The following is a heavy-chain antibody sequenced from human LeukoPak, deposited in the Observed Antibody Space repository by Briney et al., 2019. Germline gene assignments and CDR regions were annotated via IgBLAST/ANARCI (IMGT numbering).Heavy chain of an antibody. CDR2: INPSGGST. D-gene: IGHD5-12*01. J-gene: IGHJ4*02. V-gene: IGHV1-46*01. CDR3: AREFLWWLVGGARYYFDY. Sequence: ASVKASCKASGYTFTSYYMHWVRQAPGQGLEWMGIINPSGGSTSYAQKFQGRVTMTRDTSTSTVYMELSSLRSEDTAVYYCAREFLWWLVGGARYYFDYWGQGTLVTVSS. CDR1: GYTFTSYY.